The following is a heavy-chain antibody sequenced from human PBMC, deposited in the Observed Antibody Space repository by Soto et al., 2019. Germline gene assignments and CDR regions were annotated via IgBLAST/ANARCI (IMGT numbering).Heavy chain of an antibody. V-gene: IGHV3-23*01. D-gene: IGHD3-3*01. CDR2: ISGSGGST. Sequence: GGSLRLSCAASGFTFSSYAMSWVRQAPGKGLEWVSAISGSGGSTYYADSVKGRFTISRDNSKNTLYLQMNSLRAEDTAVYYCAKDPGGPDFWRGSKAFDYWGQGTLITVPS. J-gene: IGHJ4*02. CDR1: GFTFSSYA. CDR3: AKDPGGPDFWRGSKAFDY.